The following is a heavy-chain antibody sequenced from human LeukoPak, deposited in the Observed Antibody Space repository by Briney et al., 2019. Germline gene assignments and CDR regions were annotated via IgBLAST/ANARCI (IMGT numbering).Heavy chain of an antibody. CDR3: AKGRIVVVPAAGYYYYYGMDV. CDR2: ISGSGGST. J-gene: IGHJ6*02. CDR1: GFTFSSYA. Sequence: GGSLRLSCAASGFTFSSYAMSWVRQAPGKGLEWVSAISGSGGSTYYADSVKGRFTISRDNSMNTLYLQMNSLRAEDTAVYYCAKGRIVVVPAAGYYYYYGMDVWGQGTTVTVSS. V-gene: IGHV3-23*01. D-gene: IGHD2-2*01.